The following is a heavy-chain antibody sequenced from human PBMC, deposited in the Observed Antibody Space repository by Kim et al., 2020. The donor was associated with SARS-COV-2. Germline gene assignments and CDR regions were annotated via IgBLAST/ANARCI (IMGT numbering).Heavy chain of an antibody. D-gene: IGHD3-22*01. Sequence: ASVKVSCKASGYTFTGYYMHWVRQAPGQGLEWMGWINPNSGGTNYAQKFQGWVTMTRDTSISTAYMELSRLRSDDTAVYYCARDAEGYYDSSGYGYAFDIWGQGTMVTVSS. CDR3: ARDAEGYYDSSGYGYAFDI. CDR1: GYTFTGYY. V-gene: IGHV1-2*04. J-gene: IGHJ3*02. CDR2: INPNSGGT.